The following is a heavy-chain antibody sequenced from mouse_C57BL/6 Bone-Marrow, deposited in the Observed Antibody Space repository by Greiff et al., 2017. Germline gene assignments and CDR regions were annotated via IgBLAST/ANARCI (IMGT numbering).Heavy chain of an antibody. CDR3: ARGSYGYDVRFAY. CDR1: GYSFTDYN. Sequence: HLVESGPELVKPGASVKISCKASGYSFTDYNMNWVKQSNGKSLEWIGVINPNYGTTSYNQKFKGKATLTVDQSSSTAYMQLNSLTSEDSAVYYCARGSYGYDVRFAYWGQGTLVTVSA. CDR2: INPNYGTT. J-gene: IGHJ3*01. D-gene: IGHD2-2*01. V-gene: IGHV1-39*01.